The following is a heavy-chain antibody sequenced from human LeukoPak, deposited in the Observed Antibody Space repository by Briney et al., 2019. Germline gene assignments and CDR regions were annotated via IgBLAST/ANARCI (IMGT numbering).Heavy chain of an antibody. J-gene: IGHJ2*01. CDR3: ARRVQGYYDSSGYRYWYFDL. V-gene: IGHV4-31*03. CDR1: GGSISSGGYY. CDR2: IYYSGST. D-gene: IGHD3-22*01. Sequence: SETLSLTCTVSGGSISSGGYYWSWIRQHPGKGLEWIGYIYYSGSTYYNPSLKSRVTISVDTSKNQFSLKLSSVTAADTAVYYCARRVQGYYDSSGYRYWYFDLWGRGTLVTVSS.